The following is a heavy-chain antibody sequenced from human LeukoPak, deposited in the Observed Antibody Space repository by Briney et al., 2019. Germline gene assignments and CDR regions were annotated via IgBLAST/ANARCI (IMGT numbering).Heavy chain of an antibody. CDR3: ARGRETYYDILTGPKRFDP. CDR1: GGSISSGGYY. Sequence: PSETLSLTCTVSGGSISSGGYYWSWIRQHPGKGLEWIGYIYYSGSTYYNPSLKSRVTISVDTSKNQFSLKLSSVTAADTAVYYCARGRETYYDILTGPKRFDPWGQEPWSPSPQ. J-gene: IGHJ5*02. V-gene: IGHV4-31*03. CDR2: IYYSGST. D-gene: IGHD3-9*01.